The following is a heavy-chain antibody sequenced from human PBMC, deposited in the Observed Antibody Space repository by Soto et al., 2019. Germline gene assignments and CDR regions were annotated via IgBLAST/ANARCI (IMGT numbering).Heavy chain of an antibody. J-gene: IGHJ3*02. CDR3: ARPITIFGVVNDAFDI. CDR2: IYYSGST. D-gene: IGHD3-3*01. V-gene: IGHV4-39*01. Sequence: QLQRQESGPGLVKPSETLSLTCTVSGGSISSSSYYWGWIRQPPGKGLEWIGSIYYSGSTYYNPSLKSRVTISVDTSKNQFSLKLSSVTAADTAVYYCARPITIFGVVNDAFDIWGQGTMVTVSS. CDR1: GGSISSSSYY.